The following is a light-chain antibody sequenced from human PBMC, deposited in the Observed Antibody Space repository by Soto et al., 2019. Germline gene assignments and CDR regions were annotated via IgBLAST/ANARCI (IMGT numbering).Light chain of an antibody. J-gene: IGLJ2*01. CDR3: CSYAGSRTHVL. CDR1: SSDVGSYNL. V-gene: IGLV2-23*02. Sequence: QSALTQPASVSGSPGQSITISCIGTSSDVGSYNLVSWYQQHPGKAPKVVIYEVSERPSGVSNRFSGSKSGNTASLTISGLQAEDEAEYYCCSYAGSRTHVLFGGGTKLTV. CDR2: EVS.